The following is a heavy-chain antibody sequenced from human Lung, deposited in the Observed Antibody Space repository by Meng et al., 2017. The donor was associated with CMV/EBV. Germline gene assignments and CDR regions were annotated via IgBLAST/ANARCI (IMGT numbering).Heavy chain of an antibody. CDR1: GGSLSSRNW. V-gene: IGHV4-4*02. Sequence: LPLQEAGPGLGEHSGTLSLTSAVSGGSLSSRNWWSWVRQPPGKGLEWIGEIYHSGSTNYNPSLKSRVTISVDESKNQFSLRLSSVTAADTAVYYCARVGAYCGGDCYHPRWGQGTLVTVSS. J-gene: IGHJ4*02. D-gene: IGHD2-21*02. CDR3: ARVGAYCGGDCYHPR. CDR2: IYHSGST.